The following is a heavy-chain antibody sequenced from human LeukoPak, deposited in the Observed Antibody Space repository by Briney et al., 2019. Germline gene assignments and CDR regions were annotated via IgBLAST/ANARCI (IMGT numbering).Heavy chain of an antibody. CDR2: ISAYNGNT. J-gene: IGHJ4*02. CDR3: ARDRGSTRRSDY. CDR1: GYTFTIYG. V-gene: IGHV1-18*01. D-gene: IGHD2-2*01. Sequence: ASVKVSCTASGYTFTIYGISWVRQAPGQGLEWMGWISAYNGNTNYAQKLQGRVTMTTDTSTSTAYMELRSLRSDDTAVYYCARDRGSTRRSDYWGQGTLVTVSS.